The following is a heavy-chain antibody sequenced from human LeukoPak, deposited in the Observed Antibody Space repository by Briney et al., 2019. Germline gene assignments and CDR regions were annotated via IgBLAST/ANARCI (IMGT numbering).Heavy chain of an antibody. CDR1: GFTFSDYY. CDR3: ASHYDILTGSPTD. J-gene: IGHJ4*02. V-gene: IGHV3-11*01. D-gene: IGHD3-9*01. Sequence: GGSLRLSCAASGFTFSDYYMSWIRQAPGKGLEWVSYISSSGSTIYYADSVKGRFTISRDNAKNSLYLQMNNLRAEDTAVYYCASHYDILTGSPTDWGQGTLVTVSS. CDR2: ISSSGSTI.